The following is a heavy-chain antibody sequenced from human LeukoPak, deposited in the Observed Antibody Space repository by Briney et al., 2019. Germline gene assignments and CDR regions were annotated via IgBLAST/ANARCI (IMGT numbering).Heavy chain of an antibody. CDR2: IYYSGST. J-gene: IGHJ4*02. D-gene: IGHD3-3*01. CDR1: GGSISSSSYY. CDR3: ARSYDFWSGYLYFDY. Sequence: SETLSLTCTVSGGSISSSSYYWGWIRQPPGKGLEWIGSIYYSGSTYYNPSLKSRVTISVDTSKNQFSVKLSSVTAADTAVYYCARSYDFWSGYLYFDYWGQGTLVTVSS. V-gene: IGHV4-39*01.